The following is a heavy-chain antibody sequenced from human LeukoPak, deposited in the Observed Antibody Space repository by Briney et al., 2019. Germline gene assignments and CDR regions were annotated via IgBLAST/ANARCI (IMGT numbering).Heavy chain of an antibody. V-gene: IGHV3-20*04. CDR1: GFTFDDYG. CDR2: INWNGGSS. J-gene: IGHJ3*02. Sequence: GGSLRLSCAASGFTFDDYGMTWVRQAPGKGLEWVSSINWNGGSSGYADSVKGRFTISRDNAKNSLFLQMNSLRAEDTALYYCARDRGPYDSSGYYPYDAFDIWGQGTMVTVSS. CDR3: ARDRGPYDSSGYYPYDAFDI. D-gene: IGHD3-22*01.